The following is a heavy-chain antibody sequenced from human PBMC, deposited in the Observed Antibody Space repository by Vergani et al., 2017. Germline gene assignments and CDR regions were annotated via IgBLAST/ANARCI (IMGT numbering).Heavy chain of an antibody. V-gene: IGHV3-30-3*01. Sequence: VQLVESGGGLVKPGGSLRLSCAASGFTFSSYAMHWVRQAPGKGLEWVAVISYDGSNKYYADSVKGRFTISRDKSKNTLYLQMNSLRAEDTAVYYCARERGACDIWGQGTMVTVSS. CDR3: ARERGACDI. CDR1: GFTFSSYA. J-gene: IGHJ3*02. CDR2: ISYDGSNK. D-gene: IGHD3-10*01.